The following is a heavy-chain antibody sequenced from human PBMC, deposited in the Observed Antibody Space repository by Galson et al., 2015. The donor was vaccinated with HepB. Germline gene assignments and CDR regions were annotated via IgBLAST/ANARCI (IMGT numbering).Heavy chain of an antibody. CDR2: IIAYNGNT. Sequence: SVKVSCKASGYSYSSYGISWVRQAPGQGLEWMGWIIAYNGNTNYAQNFQGRVTMTTDTPTSTAYMELRSLRSDDTAVYYCARLLERYYYYMDVWGKGTTVTVSS. CDR3: ARLLERYYYYMDV. D-gene: IGHD2/OR15-2a*01. CDR1: GYSYSSYG. V-gene: IGHV1-18*01. J-gene: IGHJ6*03.